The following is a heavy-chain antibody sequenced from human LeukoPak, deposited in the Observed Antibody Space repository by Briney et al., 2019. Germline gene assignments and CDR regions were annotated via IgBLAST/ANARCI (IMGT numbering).Heavy chain of an antibody. CDR2: IYTSGST. CDR3: ARDQSGSRAFDC. J-gene: IGHJ4*02. CDR1: GDSISSYY. Sequence: SETLSLTCTVSGDSISSYYWSWIRQPAGKGLEWIGRIYTSGSTNYSPSLKSRVTMSVDTSKNQFSLKLNSVTAADTAVYYCARDQSGSRAFDCWGQGTLVTVSS. D-gene: IGHD1-26*01. V-gene: IGHV4-4*07.